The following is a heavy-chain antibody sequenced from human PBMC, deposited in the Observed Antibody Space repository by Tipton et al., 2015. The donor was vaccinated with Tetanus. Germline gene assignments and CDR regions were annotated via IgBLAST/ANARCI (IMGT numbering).Heavy chain of an antibody. Sequence: TLSLTCAVYGGSFSGYYWSWIRQPPGKGLEWIGEINHRGSTNYNPSLKSRVTISVDTPKNQFSLKLSSVTAADTAVYYCAGATVTKYYFDYWGQGTLVTVSS. CDR1: GGSFSGYY. CDR2: INHRGST. J-gene: IGHJ4*02. CDR3: AGATVTKYYFDY. D-gene: IGHD4-11*01. V-gene: IGHV4-34*01.